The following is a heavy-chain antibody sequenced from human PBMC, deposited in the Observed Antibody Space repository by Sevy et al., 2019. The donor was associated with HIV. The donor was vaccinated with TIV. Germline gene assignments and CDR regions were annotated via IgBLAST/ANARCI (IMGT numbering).Heavy chain of an antibody. D-gene: IGHD5-12*01. Sequence: ASVKVSCKASGGTFSSYAISWVRQAPGQGLEWMGGIIPIFGTVNYAQKFQGRVTITADESTSTAYMELSSLRSEDMAVYYCARTGSRDGYNYGPYFDYWGQGTLVTVSS. CDR3: ARTGSRDGYNYGPYFDY. V-gene: IGHV1-69*13. J-gene: IGHJ4*02. CDR1: GGTFSSYA. CDR2: IIPIFGTV.